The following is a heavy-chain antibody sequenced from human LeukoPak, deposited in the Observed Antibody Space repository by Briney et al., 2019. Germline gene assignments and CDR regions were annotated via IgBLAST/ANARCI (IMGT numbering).Heavy chain of an antibody. CDR2: ISGSGGST. CDR3: AKGRWLQNSGFDY. V-gene: IGHV3-23*01. Sequence: GGSLRLSCAASGFTFSSYAMSWVRQAPGKGLEWVSAISGSGGSTYYADSVKGRFTISRDNSKNTLYLQMNSLRAEGTAVYYCAKGRWLQNSGFDYWGQGTLVTVSS. J-gene: IGHJ4*02. D-gene: IGHD5-24*01. CDR1: GFTFSSYA.